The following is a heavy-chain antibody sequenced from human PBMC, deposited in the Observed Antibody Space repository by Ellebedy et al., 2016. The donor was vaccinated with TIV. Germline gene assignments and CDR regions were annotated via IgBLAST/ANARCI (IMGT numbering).Heavy chain of an antibody. CDR1: GFTFSTYT. D-gene: IGHD3-22*01. J-gene: IGHJ4*02. V-gene: IGHV3-48*02. CDR3: ARGPEYYDR. Sequence: GESLKISCAASGFTFSTYTMHWVRQAPGKGLEWVSCISGSSTTIDYADSVKGRFTISRDNAKNSLYLQMNSLRDEDTAVYYCARGPEYYDRWGQGALVTVSS. CDR2: ISGSSTTI.